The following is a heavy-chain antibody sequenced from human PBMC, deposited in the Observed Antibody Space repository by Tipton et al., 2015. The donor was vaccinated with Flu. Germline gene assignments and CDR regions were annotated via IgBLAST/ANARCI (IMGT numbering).Heavy chain of an antibody. V-gene: IGHV4-61*02. CDR2: IYTTGST. D-gene: IGHD3-10*01. J-gene: IGHJ4*02. CDR3: ARSPSYSGSGIYPYYFDD. CDR1: GGFITSGSYY. Sequence: TLSLTCTVSGGFITSGSYYWSWIRQSAGKGLEWIGRIYTTGSTNYNPSLRSRVTISGDTSKNQFSLQLNSVTAEDTAVCYCARSPSYSGSGIYPYYFDDWGQGTLVTVSS.